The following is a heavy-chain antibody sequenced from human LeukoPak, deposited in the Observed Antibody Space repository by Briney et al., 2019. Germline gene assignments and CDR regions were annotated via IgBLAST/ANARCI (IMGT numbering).Heavy chain of an antibody. Sequence: PGESLRLSCAASGFTFSDYYMSWIRQAPGKGLEWVSYISSSGSTIYYADSVKGRFTISRDNAKNSLHLQMNSLRAEDTAVYYCARVAGSSGWYAGNYYYYYYMDVWGKGTTVTVSS. CDR2: ISSSGSTI. CDR1: GFTFSDYY. D-gene: IGHD6-19*01. V-gene: IGHV3-11*04. CDR3: ARVAGSSGWYAGNYYYYYYMDV. J-gene: IGHJ6*03.